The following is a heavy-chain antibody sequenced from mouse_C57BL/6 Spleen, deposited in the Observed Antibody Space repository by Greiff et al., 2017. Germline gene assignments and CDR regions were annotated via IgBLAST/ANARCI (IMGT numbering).Heavy chain of an antibody. V-gene: IGHV5-4*01. D-gene: IGHD1-1*01. Sequence: EVQLVESGGGLVKPGGSLKLSCAASGFTFSSYTMSWVRQTPEKRLEWVATISDGGSYTYYPDNVKGRFTISRDNAKNNLYLQMSHLKSEDTAMYYCARDEGGYYGSSYGDYWGQGTTLTVSS. CDR1: GFTFSSYT. J-gene: IGHJ2*01. CDR3: ARDEGGYYGSSYGDY. CDR2: ISDGGSYT.